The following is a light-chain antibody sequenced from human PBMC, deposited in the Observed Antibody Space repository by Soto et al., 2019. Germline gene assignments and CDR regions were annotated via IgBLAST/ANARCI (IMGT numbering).Light chain of an antibody. CDR3: QQSYSTPRT. V-gene: IGKV1-39*01. Sequence: DFQMTQSPSSLSASVGDRVTITCRASQSISNYLNWYQQKPGKAPKLLMFAASSLQSGVPSRFSGGGSGTDFTLTISSLQPEDFATYDCQQSYSTPRTFGQGTKVEIK. CDR2: AAS. CDR1: QSISNY. J-gene: IGKJ1*01.